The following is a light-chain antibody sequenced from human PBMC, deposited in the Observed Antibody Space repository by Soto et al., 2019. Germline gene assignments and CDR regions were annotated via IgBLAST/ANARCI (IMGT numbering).Light chain of an antibody. CDR3: QYYNSYSEA. Sequence: DIQMTQSPSTLSGSVGDRVTITCRASQTISSWLAWYQQKPGKAPKLLIYKASTLKSGVPSSFSGSGSGTEFTLTISRLQPDDFATYYCQYYNSYSEAFDQGTKVELK. CDR1: QTISSW. J-gene: IGKJ1*01. V-gene: IGKV1-5*03. CDR2: KAS.